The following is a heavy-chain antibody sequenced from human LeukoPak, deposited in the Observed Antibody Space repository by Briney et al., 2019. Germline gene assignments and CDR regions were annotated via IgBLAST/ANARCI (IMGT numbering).Heavy chain of an antibody. CDR1: GGSISSYY. Sequence: SETLSLTCTVSGGSISSYYWSWIRQPPGKGLEWIGYIYYSGSTNYNPSLKSRVTISVDASKNQFSLKLSSVTAADTAVYYCARDSYGSGSYYFDYWGQGTLVTVSS. V-gene: IGHV4-59*01. D-gene: IGHD5-18*01. J-gene: IGHJ4*02. CDR3: ARDSYGSGSYYFDY. CDR2: IYYSGST.